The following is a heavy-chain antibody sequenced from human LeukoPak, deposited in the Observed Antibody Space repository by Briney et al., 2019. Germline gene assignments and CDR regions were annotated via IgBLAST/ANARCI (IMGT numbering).Heavy chain of an antibody. CDR3: GRGDGESRGWYFDYFDY. V-gene: IGHV4-31*03. D-gene: IGHD6-19*01. J-gene: IGHJ4*02. CDR1: GGSISSGGYY. CDR2: IYYSGST. Sequence: SETLSLTCTVSGGSISSGGYYWSWIRQHPGKGLEWIGYIYYSGSTDYNPSLKSRVTISVDTSKNQLSLKLSSVTAADTAVYYWGRGDGESRGWYFDYFDYWGQEPLVTVP.